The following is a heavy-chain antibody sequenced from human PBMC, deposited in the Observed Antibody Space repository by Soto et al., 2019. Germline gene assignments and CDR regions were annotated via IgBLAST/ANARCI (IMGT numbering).Heavy chain of an antibody. J-gene: IGHJ4*02. CDR3: AKDLDYPYYFDY. CDR1: GFTFSSYG. D-gene: IGHD5-12*01. CDR2: ISYDGSNK. Sequence: AASGFTFSSYGMHWVGQAPGKGLEWVAVISYDGSNKYYADSVKGRFTISRDNSKNTLYLQMNSLRAEDTAVYYCAKDLDYPYYFDYWGQGTLVTVSS. V-gene: IGHV3-30*18.